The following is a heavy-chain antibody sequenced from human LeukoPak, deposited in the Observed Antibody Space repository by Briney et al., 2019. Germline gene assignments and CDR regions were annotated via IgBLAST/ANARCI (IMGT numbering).Heavy chain of an antibody. Sequence: GGSLRLSCAASGFTSSSYWMHWVRQDPGKGLVWVSRINSDGTTTSYADSVKGRFTIFRDNAKNTLYLQMTSLRAEDTAVYYCARGGSYSNSQLDYWGQGTLVTVSS. CDR3: ARGGSYSNSQLDY. J-gene: IGHJ4*02. D-gene: IGHD6-6*01. CDR1: GFTSSSYW. V-gene: IGHV3-74*01. CDR2: INSDGTTT.